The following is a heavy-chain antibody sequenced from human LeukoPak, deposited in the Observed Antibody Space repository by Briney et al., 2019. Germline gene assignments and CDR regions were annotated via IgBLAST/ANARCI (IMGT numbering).Heavy chain of an antibody. V-gene: IGHV4-34*01. CDR1: GGSFSGYY. CDR2: INYSGST. D-gene: IGHD6-19*01. CDR3: ARGKGRGWTFDY. J-gene: IGHJ4*02. Sequence: SETLSLTCAVYGGSFSGYYWTWIRQPPGKGLEWIGEINYSGSTNYNPSLKSRVTISVDKSKNQFSLKLCSVNAADTAWYYCARGKGRGWTFDYWGQGTMVTVSS.